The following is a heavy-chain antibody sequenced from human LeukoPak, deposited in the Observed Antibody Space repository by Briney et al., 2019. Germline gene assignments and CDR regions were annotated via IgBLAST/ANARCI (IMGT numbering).Heavy chain of an antibody. CDR2: ISWDGGST. CDR3: AREGAIVGNAFDI. D-gene: IGHD3-16*02. V-gene: IGHV3-43*01. Sequence: GESLRLSCAASGFTFDDYTMHWVRQAPGKGLEWVSLISWDGGSTYYADSVKGRFTISRDNSKNSLYLQMNSLRADDTAVYYCAREGAIVGNAFDIWGQGTMVSVSS. J-gene: IGHJ3*02. CDR1: GFTFDDYT.